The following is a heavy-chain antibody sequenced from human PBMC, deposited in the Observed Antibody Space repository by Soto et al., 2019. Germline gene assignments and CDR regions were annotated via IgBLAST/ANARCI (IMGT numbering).Heavy chain of an antibody. CDR3: ARRRPTGYYNY. CDR1: GFPFSDYY. CDR2: IGSSSSYT. D-gene: IGHD3-9*01. Sequence: QVQLVESGGDLVKPGGSLRLSCAASGFPFSDYYMSWIRQAPGKGLEWVSSIGSSSSYTNYADSVKGRFTISRDNAKKPLYLQMNSLRAEDTAVYYCARRRPTGYYNYWGQGTLVTVSA. V-gene: IGHV3-11*05. J-gene: IGHJ4*02.